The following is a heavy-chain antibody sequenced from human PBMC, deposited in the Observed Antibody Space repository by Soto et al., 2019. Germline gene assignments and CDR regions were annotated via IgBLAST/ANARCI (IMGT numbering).Heavy chain of an antibody. J-gene: IGHJ4*02. CDR1: GFMFSAYW. CDR3: ARDFYGGYTYGPGDY. V-gene: IGHV3-7*01. CDR2: IHGDGGKI. D-gene: IGHD5-18*01. Sequence: GGSLRLSCAASGFMFSAYWMSWVRQAPGKGLEWVANIHGDGGKIYYVDSVKGRFTISRDNAKRSLYLQMNSLRAEDTAVYYCARDFYGGYTYGPGDYWGQGTLVTVSS.